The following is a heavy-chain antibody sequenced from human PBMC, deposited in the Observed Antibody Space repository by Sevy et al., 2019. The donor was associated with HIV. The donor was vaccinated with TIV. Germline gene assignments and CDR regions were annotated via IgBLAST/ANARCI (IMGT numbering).Heavy chain of an antibody. J-gene: IGHJ4*02. CDR3: VGGKEEGASVLDY. CDR2: IKQDGYET. V-gene: IGHV3-7*03. CDR1: GFNFRNSW. Sequence: GGSLRLSCATFGFNFRNSWMAWVRQTPGKGLEFLADIKQDGYETYYVDSVKGRFTISRDNAKNSLHLQMNSLRAEDTAMYFCVGGKEEGASVLDYWGQGTPVTVSS. D-gene: IGHD3-10*02.